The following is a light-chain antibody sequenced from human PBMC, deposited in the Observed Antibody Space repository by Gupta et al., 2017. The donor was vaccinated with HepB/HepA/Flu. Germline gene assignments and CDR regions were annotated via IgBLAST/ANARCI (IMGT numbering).Light chain of an antibody. CDR3: QQYYGSPLT. Sequence: DIVMTQSPDSLAVSLGERATINCKSSQSVLYNSNNKNYLAWYQQKSGQPPKLLIYWASTRESGVPDRFSGGGSGTNFTLTISSLQVEYVAVYFCQQYYGSPLTFGGGTKVEIK. J-gene: IGKJ4*01. V-gene: IGKV4-1*01. CDR2: WAS. CDR1: QSVLYNSNNKNY.